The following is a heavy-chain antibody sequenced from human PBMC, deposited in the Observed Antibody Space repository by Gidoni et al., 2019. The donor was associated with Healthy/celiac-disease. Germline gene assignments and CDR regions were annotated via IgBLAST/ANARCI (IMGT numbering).Heavy chain of an antibody. CDR1: GYTFTIYG. CDR2: ISAYKCNT. Sequence: QVQLVQYGAEVKKPGASVKVSCKASGYTFTIYGISWVRQAPGQGLEWMGWISAYKCNTNYAQKLQGRVTMTTGTSTCTAYLELRSLGSDDTAVYYCASSPYGDRALGFDPWGQGTLITVSS. D-gene: IGHD4-17*01. CDR3: ASSPYGDRALGFDP. J-gene: IGHJ5*02. V-gene: IGHV1-18*01.